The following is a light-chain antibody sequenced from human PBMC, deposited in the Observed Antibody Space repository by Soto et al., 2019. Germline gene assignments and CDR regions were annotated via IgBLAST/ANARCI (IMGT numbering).Light chain of an antibody. Sequence: EIVLTQSPGTLSLSPGDRATLSCRASQSIKSNYLAWYQQKPGQAPRVLIYGASSRATGIPDRFSGSGSGTDFTLTISRLEPEDFAVYSCQKYDTSPPLIFGGETKVAIK. CDR2: GAS. V-gene: IGKV3-20*01. CDR1: QSIKSNY. J-gene: IGKJ4*01. CDR3: QKYDTSPPLI.